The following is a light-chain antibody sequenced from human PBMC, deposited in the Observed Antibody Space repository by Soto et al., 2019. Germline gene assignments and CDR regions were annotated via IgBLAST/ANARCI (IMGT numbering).Light chain of an antibody. V-gene: IGLV2-11*01. CDR1: SSDVGGYNS. J-gene: IGLJ1*01. Sequence: QSALTQPRSVSGSPGQSVTISCTGTSSDVGGYNSVSWYQQHPGKAPKLMIYDVRKRPSGVPDRFSGSKSGNTASLTISGLQDEDEAEYYCCSYAGTYTYVFGTGTKLTVL. CDR3: CSYAGTYTYV. CDR2: DVR.